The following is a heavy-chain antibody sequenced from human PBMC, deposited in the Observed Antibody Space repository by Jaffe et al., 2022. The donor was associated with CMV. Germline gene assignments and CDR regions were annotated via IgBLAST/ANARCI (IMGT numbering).Heavy chain of an antibody. J-gene: IGHJ5*02. D-gene: IGHD3-10*01. Sequence: EVQLVQSGAEVKKPGESLKISCKGSGYSFTSYWIGWVRQMPGKGLEWMGIIYPGDSDTRYSPSFQGQVTISADKSISTAYLQWSSLKASDTAMYYCARRHGSGSSPGPLRPSYNWFDPWGQGTLVTVSS. V-gene: IGHV5-51*01. CDR1: GYSFTSYW. CDR3: ARRHGSGSSPGPLRPSYNWFDP. CDR2: IYPGDSDT.